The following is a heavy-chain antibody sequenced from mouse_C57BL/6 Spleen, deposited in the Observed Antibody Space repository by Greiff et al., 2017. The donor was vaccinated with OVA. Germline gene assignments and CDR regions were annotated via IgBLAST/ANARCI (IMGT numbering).Heavy chain of an antibody. J-gene: IGHJ2*01. CDR3: ARDTTVVAPFFDD. V-gene: IGHV1-7*01. D-gene: IGHD1-1*01. Sequence: VKLMESGAELAKPGASVKLSCKASGYTFTSYWMHWVKQRPGQGLEWIGYINPSSGYTKYNQKFKDKATLTADKSSSTAYMQLSSLTYEDSAVYYCARDTTVVAPFFDDWGQGTTLTVSS. CDR1: GYTFTSYW. CDR2: INPSSGYT.